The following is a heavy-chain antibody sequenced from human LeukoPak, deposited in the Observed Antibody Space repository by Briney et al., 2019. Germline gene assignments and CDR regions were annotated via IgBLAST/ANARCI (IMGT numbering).Heavy chain of an antibody. Sequence: HPGGSLRLSCAASGFTFSSYAMSWVRQAPGKGLEWVSAISGSGGSTYYADSVKGRFTISRDNSKNTLYLQMNSLRAEDTAVYYCAKDQDSSGYYYVGYFQHWGQGTLVTVSS. CDR2: ISGSGGST. D-gene: IGHD3-22*01. CDR1: GFTFSSYA. CDR3: AKDQDSSGYYYVGYFQH. J-gene: IGHJ1*01. V-gene: IGHV3-23*01.